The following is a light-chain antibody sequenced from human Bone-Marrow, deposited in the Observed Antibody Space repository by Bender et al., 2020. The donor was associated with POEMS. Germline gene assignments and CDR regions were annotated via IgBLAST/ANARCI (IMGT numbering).Light chain of an antibody. CDR3: VAWDDTLNGWV. CDR2: RND. J-gene: IGLJ2*01. V-gene: IGLV1-44*01. Sequence: QSVVSQPPSASGTPGQTVTISCSGSGSNIGRNFVNWYQQVPGTAPKLLIYRNDRRPSGVPDRISGSKSGTSASLAISGLQSDDEADYYCVAWDDTLNGWVFGGGTKLTVL. CDR1: GSNIGRNF.